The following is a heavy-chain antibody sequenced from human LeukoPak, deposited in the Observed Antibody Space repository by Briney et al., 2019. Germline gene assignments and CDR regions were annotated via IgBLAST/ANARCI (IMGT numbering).Heavy chain of an antibody. CDR1: GFFFSDYW. Sequence: GGSLRLSCAASGFFFSDYWMSWVRQVPGKGLEWVADIKKDGSEKNELDSVKGRFTIFRDNAKNSLDLQISSLKVEDTAVYFCARGPAYGDRSDYLDHWGPGILVTVSS. V-gene: IGHV3-7*04. CDR2: IKKDGSEK. D-gene: IGHD4/OR15-4a*01. J-gene: IGHJ4*02. CDR3: ARGPAYGDRSDYLDH.